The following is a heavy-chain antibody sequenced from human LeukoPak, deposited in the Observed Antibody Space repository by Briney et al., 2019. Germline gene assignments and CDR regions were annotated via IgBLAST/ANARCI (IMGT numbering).Heavy chain of an antibody. CDR3: ARRSVAIVFDY. D-gene: IGHD2-2*03. CDR2: IDYSGST. V-gene: IGHV4-39*01. J-gene: IGHJ4*02. Sequence: PSETLTLTCTVSGGSISSSSYYWGWIRQPPGKGLEWIGSIDYSGSTYYNPSLKSRVTISVDTSKNQFSLKLSSVTAADKAVYYCARRSVAIVFDYWGQGTLVTVSS. CDR1: GGSISSSSYY.